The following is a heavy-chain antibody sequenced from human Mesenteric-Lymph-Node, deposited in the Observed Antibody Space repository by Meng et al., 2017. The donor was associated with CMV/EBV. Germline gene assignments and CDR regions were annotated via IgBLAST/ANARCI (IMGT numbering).Heavy chain of an antibody. CDR1: GFSFSDYG. Sequence: GESLKISCAASGFSFSDYGMHWVRQAPGKGLEWVAFIRYDGSTTYYADSVKSRFTISRDNSRTTLYLQMKSVKPDDAGVYYCAKDAGQEWLERYFQHWGQGTRVTVSS. V-gene: IGHV3-30*02. D-gene: IGHD6-19*01. J-gene: IGHJ1*01. CDR2: IRYDGSTT. CDR3: AKDAGQEWLERYFQH.